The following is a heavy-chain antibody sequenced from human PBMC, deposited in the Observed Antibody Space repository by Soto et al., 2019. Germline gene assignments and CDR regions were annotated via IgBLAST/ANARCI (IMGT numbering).Heavy chain of an antibody. CDR1: GFTFSSYA. CDR3: AKETFPYDFWSGYLDY. CDR2: ISGSGGST. Sequence: PGGSLRLSCAASGFTFSSYAMSWVRQAPGKGLEWVSAISGSGGSTYYADSVKGRFTISRDNSKNTLYLQMNSLRAEDTAVYYCAKETFPYDFWSGYLDYWGQGTLVTVSS. D-gene: IGHD3-3*01. J-gene: IGHJ4*02. V-gene: IGHV3-23*01.